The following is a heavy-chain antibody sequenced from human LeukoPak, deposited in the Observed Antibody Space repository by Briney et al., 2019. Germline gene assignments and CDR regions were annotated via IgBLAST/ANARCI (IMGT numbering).Heavy chain of an antibody. CDR2: INPNSGAT. Sequence: ASVKVSCKASGYTFNGYYSNWVRQAPGQSLDGMGWINPNSGATKFAEKFQGRVTLTRDTSVNTAYMELNNLTSDDTAVYFCARDRQYGSSWRRTSFDPWGQGTLVTVSS. CDR3: ARDRQYGSSWRRTSFDP. CDR1: GYTFNGYY. V-gene: IGHV1-2*02. D-gene: IGHD6-13*01. J-gene: IGHJ5*01.